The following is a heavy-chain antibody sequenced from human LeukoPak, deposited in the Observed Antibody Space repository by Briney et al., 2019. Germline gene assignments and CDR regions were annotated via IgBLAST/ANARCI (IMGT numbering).Heavy chain of an antibody. CDR1: GYTFTGYY. Sequence: GASVKVSCKASGYTFTGYYMHWVRQAPGQGLEWMGWINAGNGNTKYSQKFQGRVTITRDTSASTAYVELSSLRSEDTAVYYCARWYYYGSGSYSFDYWGQGTLVTVSS. J-gene: IGHJ4*02. CDR3: ARWYYYGSGSYSFDY. D-gene: IGHD3-10*01. CDR2: INAGNGNT. V-gene: IGHV1-3*01.